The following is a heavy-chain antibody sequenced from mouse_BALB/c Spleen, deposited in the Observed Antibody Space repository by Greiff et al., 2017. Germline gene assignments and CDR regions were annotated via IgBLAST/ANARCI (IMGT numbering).Heavy chain of an antibody. CDR3: ARSLLRYAMDY. CDR2: IDPENGNT. CDR1: GFNIKDYY. J-gene: IGHJ4*01. V-gene: IGHV14-1*02. D-gene: IGHD1-2*01. Sequence: DVKLQESGAELVRPGALVKLSCKASGFNIKDYYMHWVKQRPEQGLEWIGWIDPENGNTIYDPKFQGKASITADTSSNTAYLPLSSLTSEDTAVYYCARSLLRYAMDYWGQGTSVTVSS.